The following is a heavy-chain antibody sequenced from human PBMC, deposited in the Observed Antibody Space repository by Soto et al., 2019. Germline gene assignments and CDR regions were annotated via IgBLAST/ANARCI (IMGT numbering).Heavy chain of an antibody. CDR3: VRENYYYGMDV. J-gene: IGHJ6*02. CDR1: GFGASVNL. V-gene: IGHV3-66*01. CDR2: INGAGDT. Sequence: PGGSLRLSCAASGFGASVNLMNWVLQSPGKGLEWVSVINGAGDTKYADSVKGRFAISRDISRNTVYLQMNSLRAEDTAVYYCVRENYYYGMDVWGHGTTVTVSS.